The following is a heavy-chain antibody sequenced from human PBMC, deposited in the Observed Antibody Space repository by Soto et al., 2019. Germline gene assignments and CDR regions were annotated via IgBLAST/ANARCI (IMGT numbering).Heavy chain of an antibody. Sequence: GGSLRLSCAASAFPFSRSAMHWLRQAPGKGLEWVAVIPHDGNNEDYTDSVRGRFTISRDNSKNTFYLQMNSLRGEDTAVYYCARGLDKSAGGAFDIWGQGTMVT. V-gene: IGHV3-33*01. CDR3: ARGLDKSAGGAFDI. D-gene: IGHD3-10*01. CDR2: IPHDGNNE. CDR1: AFPFSRSA. J-gene: IGHJ3*02.